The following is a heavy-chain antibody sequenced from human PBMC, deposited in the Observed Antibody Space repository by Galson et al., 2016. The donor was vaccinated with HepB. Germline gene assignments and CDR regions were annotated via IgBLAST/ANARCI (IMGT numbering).Heavy chain of an antibody. V-gene: IGHV3-7*01. CDR2: IKPDGSEK. CDR3: AKAGVYNWNDVDLEY. CDR1: GFSFGSYW. J-gene: IGHJ4*02. D-gene: IGHD1-1*01. Sequence: SLRLSCAGSGFSFGSYWMSWVRQSPGKGLEWVANIKPDGSEKYYVDSVEGRFTIPRDNARNSVSLLMNSRRVEDTAVYYCAKAGVYNWNDVDLEYWGQGTLVTVSS.